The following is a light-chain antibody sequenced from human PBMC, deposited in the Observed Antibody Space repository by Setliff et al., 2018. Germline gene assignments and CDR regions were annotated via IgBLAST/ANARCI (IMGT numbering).Light chain of an antibody. CDR1: SSDVGGYNF. CDR3: CSFAGTYSFV. J-gene: IGLJ1*01. CDR2: DVS. Sequence: QSVLPQPRSVSGSPGQSVTISCTGTSSDVGGYNFVSWYQVYPGKAPKVMIYDVSKRPSGVPDRFSGSKSGTTASLTISGLQPEDEADYYCCSFAGTYSFVFGTGTKVTVL. V-gene: IGLV2-11*01.